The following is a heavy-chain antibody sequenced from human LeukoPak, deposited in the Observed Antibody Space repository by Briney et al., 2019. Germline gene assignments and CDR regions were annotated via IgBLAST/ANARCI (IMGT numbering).Heavy chain of an antibody. CDR3: ARELGIAVAYDY. V-gene: IGHV3-30*02. CDR2: IRYDGINK. D-gene: IGHD6-19*01. Sequence: GGSLRLSCAASGFTLSRHGIHWVRQAPGKGLEWVAFIRYDGINKYSADSVKGRFTISRDNAKNSLYLQMNSLRAEDTALYYCARELGIAVAYDYWGQGTLVTVSS. CDR1: GFTLSRHG. J-gene: IGHJ4*02.